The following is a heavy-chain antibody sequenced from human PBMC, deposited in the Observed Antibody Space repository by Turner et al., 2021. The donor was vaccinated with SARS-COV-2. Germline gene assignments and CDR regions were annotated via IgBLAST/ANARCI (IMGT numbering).Heavy chain of an antibody. Sequence: QVQLVESGGGVVQPWTSLRLSCAASGFNFRSYAMHWVRQAPGRGLEWVAVTPYDGSDQYYRDSVKGRFTISRDNSQNTLYLQMNSLRPEDTAVYYCARVGSSWYGEIDYWGQGTLVTVSS. D-gene: IGHD3-10*01. CDR2: TPYDGSDQ. CDR1: GFNFRSYA. CDR3: ARVGSSWYGEIDY. V-gene: IGHV3-30-3*01. J-gene: IGHJ4*02.